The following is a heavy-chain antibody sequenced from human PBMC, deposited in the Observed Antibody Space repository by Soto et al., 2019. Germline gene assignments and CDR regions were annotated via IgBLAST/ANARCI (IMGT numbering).Heavy chain of an antibody. CDR3: ARVAGSPDY. D-gene: IGHD1-26*01. CDR1: GYTFTTYD. J-gene: IGHJ4*02. Sequence: QVQLVQSGPEVKKPGASVKVSCKASGYTFTTYDFNWVRQAPGQGLEWMGWLNPKSGMTGSAQKFQGRGTMTRDAAISTVYMELSSLRAEDTAEYYCARVAGSPDYWGQGTLVTVSS. CDR2: LNPKSGMT. V-gene: IGHV1-8*01.